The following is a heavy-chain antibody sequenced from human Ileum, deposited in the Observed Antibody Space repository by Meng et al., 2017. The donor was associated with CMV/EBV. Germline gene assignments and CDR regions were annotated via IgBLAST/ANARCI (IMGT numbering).Heavy chain of an antibody. CDR2: INTTGNTI. CDR3: ARGDGSIHASRLLDY. J-gene: IGHJ4*02. V-gene: IGHV3-48*03. D-gene: IGHD2-15*01. Sequence: GESLKISCAASIFTFSNYEMNWVRQAPGKGLEWVSYINTTGNTIHYTDSVKGRFTISRDNAKNTLYLQMNSLRAEDTAVYYCARGDGSIHASRLLDYWGQGTLVTVSS. CDR1: IFTFSNYE.